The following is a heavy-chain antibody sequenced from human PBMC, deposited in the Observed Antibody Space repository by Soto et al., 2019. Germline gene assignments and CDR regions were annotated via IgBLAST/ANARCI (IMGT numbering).Heavy chain of an antibody. CDR2: INSDGSST. J-gene: IGHJ4*02. CDR3: AREMRGNDFWSYYYRDFDY. D-gene: IGHD3-3*01. V-gene: IGHV3-74*01. CDR1: GFTFSSYW. Sequence: EVQLVESGGGLVQPGGSLRLSCAASGFTFSSYWMHWVRQAPGKGLVWVSRINSDGSSTSYADSVKGRFTISRDNDKNTLYLQMNSLRAEDTAVYYCAREMRGNDFWSYYYRDFDYWGQGTLVTVSS.